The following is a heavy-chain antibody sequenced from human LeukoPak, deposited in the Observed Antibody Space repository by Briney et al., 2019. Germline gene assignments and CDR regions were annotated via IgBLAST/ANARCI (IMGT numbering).Heavy chain of an antibody. J-gene: IGHJ6*03. CDR3: ARVAAEVVGVPGAIGFGWLRRDYYYMDV. CDR2: INPSGGST. D-gene: IGHD2-2*02. Sequence: ASVKASCKASGYTFTSYYMHWVRQPPGEGLEWMGIINPSGGSTSYAQKFQGRVTMSRDMSTSTVYMELSSLRSEDTAVYYCARVAAEVVGVPGAIGFGWLRRDYYYMDVWGKGTTVTVSS. CDR1: GYTFTSYY. V-gene: IGHV1-46*01.